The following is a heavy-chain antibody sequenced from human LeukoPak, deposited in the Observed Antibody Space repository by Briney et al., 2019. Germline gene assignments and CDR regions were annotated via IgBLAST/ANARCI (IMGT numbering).Heavy chain of an antibody. Sequence: GGSLRLSCAASGFTFSSYEMNWVRQAPGKGLEWVASINPDGSEKYSVDSVKGRFTISRDNAKNSLYLQINSLRAEDTAVYYCARDPYSGGYGDYYYYYMDVWGKGTTVTISS. J-gene: IGHJ6*03. D-gene: IGHD1-26*01. CDR1: GFTFSSYE. CDR3: ARDPYSGGYGDYYYYYMDV. CDR2: INPDGSEK. V-gene: IGHV3-7*01.